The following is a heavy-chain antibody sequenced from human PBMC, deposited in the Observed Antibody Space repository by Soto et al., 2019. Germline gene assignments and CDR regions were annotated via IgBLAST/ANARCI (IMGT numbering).Heavy chain of an antibody. CDR1: GFTFSSYG. V-gene: IGHV3-30*18. CDR2: ISYDGSNK. Sequence: GGSLRLSCAASGFTFSSYGMHWVRQAPGKGLEWVAVISYDGSNKYYADSVKGRFTISRDNSKNTLYLQMNSLRAEDTAVYYCAKRGAKFDYYYGMDVWGQGTTVTVSS. J-gene: IGHJ6*02. D-gene: IGHD1-26*01. CDR3: AKRGAKFDYYYGMDV.